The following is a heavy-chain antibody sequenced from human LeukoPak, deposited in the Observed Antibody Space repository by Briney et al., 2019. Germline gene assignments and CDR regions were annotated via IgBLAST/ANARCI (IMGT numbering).Heavy chain of an antibody. CDR2: INHSGST. CDR3: ARPLYSSGWNPGLDAFDI. V-gene: IGHV4-34*01. CDR1: GGSFSGYY. J-gene: IGHJ3*02. Sequence: SETLSLTCAVYGGSFSGYYWSWIRQPPGKGLEWIGEINHSGSTNYNPSLKSRVTISVDTSKNQFSLKLSSVIAADTAVYYCARPLYSSGWNPGLDAFDIWGQGTMVTVSS. D-gene: IGHD6-19*01.